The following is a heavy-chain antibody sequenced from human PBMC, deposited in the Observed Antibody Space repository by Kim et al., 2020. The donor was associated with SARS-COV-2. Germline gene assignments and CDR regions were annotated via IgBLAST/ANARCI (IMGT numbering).Heavy chain of an antibody. D-gene: IGHD2-21*01. J-gene: IGHJ4*02. CDR3: ALRPMVVIARLIDY. CDR1: GFTFSSYA. CDR2: ISGSGGST. Sequence: GGSLRLSCAASGFTFSSYAMSWVRQAPGKGLEWVSAISGSGGSTYYADSVKGRFTISRDNSKNTLYLQMNSLRAEDTAVYYCALRPMVVIARLIDYWGQGTLVTVSS. V-gene: IGHV3-23*01.